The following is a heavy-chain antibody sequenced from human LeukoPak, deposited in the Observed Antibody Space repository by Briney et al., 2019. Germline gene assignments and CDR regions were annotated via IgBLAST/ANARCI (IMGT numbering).Heavy chain of an antibody. J-gene: IGHJ4*02. D-gene: IGHD6-19*01. CDR1: GLSVSSNF. V-gene: IGHV3-53*01. CDR2: IYGGGST. CDR3: ASWPVGWYGEDS. Sequence: GGSLRLSCAATGLSVSSNFMSWVRQAPGKGLEWVAVIYGGGSTYYTDSVKGRFTISRDTPKNTLYLQMNSLRVEDTAVYYCASWPVGWYGEDSWGQGTLVTVSS.